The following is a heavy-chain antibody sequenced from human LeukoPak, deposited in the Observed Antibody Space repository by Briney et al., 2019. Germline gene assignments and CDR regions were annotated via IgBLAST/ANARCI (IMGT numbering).Heavy chain of an antibody. J-gene: IGHJ4*02. CDR3: TRLKNGAAAGALWD. V-gene: IGHV1-2*02. CDR2: INPNSGGT. CDR1: GYTFTGYY. Sequence: ASVKVSCKASGYTFTGYYMHWVRQAPGQGLEWMGWINPNSGGTNYAQKFQGRVTMTRDTSISTAYMELSRLRSDDTAVYYCTRLKNGAAAGALWDWGQGTLVTVSS. D-gene: IGHD6-13*01.